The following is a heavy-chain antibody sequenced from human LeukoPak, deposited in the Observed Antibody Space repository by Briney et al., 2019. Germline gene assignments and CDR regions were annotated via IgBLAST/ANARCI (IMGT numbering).Heavy chain of an antibody. CDR3: VKSAGKDGYRDVFDI. CDR2: ISSSSST. CDR1: GFTFSSYS. D-gene: IGHD5-24*01. Sequence: GGSLRLSCAASGFTFSSYSMSWVRQAPGKGLEWVSSISSSSSTNYADSVRGLFTISRDIFKNTLYLQMNSLRAEDTAVYHCVKSAGKDGYRDVFDIWGQGTVVTVSS. J-gene: IGHJ3*02. V-gene: IGHV3-21*04.